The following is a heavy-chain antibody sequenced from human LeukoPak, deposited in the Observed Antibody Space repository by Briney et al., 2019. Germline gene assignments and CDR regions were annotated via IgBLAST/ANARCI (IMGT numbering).Heavy chain of an antibody. CDR1: GFTFSSYA. CDR2: ISGSGGST. CDR3: AKDIRWYYYDSGGYFDY. Sequence: PGGSLRLSCAASGFTFSSYAMSWVRQAPGKGLEWVSAISGSGGSTYYADSVKGRFTISRDNSKNTLYLQMNSLRAEDTAVYYCAKDIRWYYYDSGGYFDYWGQGTLVTVSS. V-gene: IGHV3-23*01. D-gene: IGHD3-22*01. J-gene: IGHJ4*02.